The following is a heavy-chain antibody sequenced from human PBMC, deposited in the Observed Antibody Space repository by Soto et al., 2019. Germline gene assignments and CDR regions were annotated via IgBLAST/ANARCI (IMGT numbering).Heavy chain of an antibody. V-gene: IGHV4-34*01. CDR3: ARGGIRGVSY. CDR2: ISHSGST. D-gene: IGHD3-10*01. J-gene: IGHJ4*02. CDR1: GGPFSSYY. Sequence: SETLSLTCAVYGGPFSSYYWGWVRQPPGKGLVWIGEISHSGSTNYNPSLKSRVTISVDTSKDQFSLKLSSVTAADTAVYYCARGGIRGVSYWGQGILVTVSS.